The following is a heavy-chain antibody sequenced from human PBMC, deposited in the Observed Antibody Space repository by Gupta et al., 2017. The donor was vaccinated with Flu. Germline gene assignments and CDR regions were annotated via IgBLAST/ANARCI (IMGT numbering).Heavy chain of an antibody. Sequence: SLVTSGFTSSDHDMHWVRQAGGEGLEWVAAIGTGGDMYYQGWVKGRFSISRESDKSSVYLQMNRLRAGEPAGYYCARVKGGDADHRWFFDVWGRGTLVTVSS. J-gene: IGHJ2*01. CDR2: IGTGGDM. V-gene: IGHV3-13*01. D-gene: IGHD1-26*01. CDR1: GFTSSDHD. CDR3: ARVKGGDADHRWFFDV.